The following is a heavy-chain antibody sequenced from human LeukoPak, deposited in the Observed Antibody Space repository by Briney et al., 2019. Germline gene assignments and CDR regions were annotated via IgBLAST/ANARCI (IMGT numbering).Heavy chain of an antibody. D-gene: IGHD3-16*01. Sequence: GGSLRLSCAASGFTFSSYAMHWVRQAPGKGLEWVAVISYDGSNKYYADSVKGRFTISRDNSKNTLYLQMNSLRAEDTAVYYCASPDPDNYDYVWGSYNYWGQGTLVTVSS. CDR1: GFTFSSYA. CDR2: ISYDGSNK. V-gene: IGHV3-30-3*01. J-gene: IGHJ4*02. CDR3: ASPDPDNYDYVWGSYNY.